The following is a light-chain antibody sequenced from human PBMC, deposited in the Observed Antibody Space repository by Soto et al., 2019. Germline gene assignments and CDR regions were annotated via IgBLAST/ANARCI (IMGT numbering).Light chain of an antibody. J-gene: IGKJ2*01. CDR2: YAS. Sequence: DIPMTQSPSSLSASVGDRITITCRASQSISSYLNWYQQKAGKTPKLLIHYASTLQSGVPSRFSGSGSGTDFTLTISSLLPEDFGTYYCQQRYTTPPYTFGQGTRLEIK. CDR3: QQRYTTPPYT. V-gene: IGKV1-39*01. CDR1: QSISSY.